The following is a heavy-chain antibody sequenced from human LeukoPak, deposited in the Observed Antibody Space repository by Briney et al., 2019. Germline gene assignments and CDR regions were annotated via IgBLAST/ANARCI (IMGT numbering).Heavy chain of an antibody. D-gene: IGHD3-10*01. Sequence: PSETLSLTCTVSGYSISSGYYWGWIRQPPGKGLEWIGSIYHSGSTYYNPSLKSRVTISVDTSKNQFSLKLSSVTAADTAVYYCARVSMVKSDAFDIWGQGTMVTASS. CDR3: ARVSMVKSDAFDI. CDR2: IYHSGST. J-gene: IGHJ3*02. V-gene: IGHV4-38-2*02. CDR1: GYSISSGYY.